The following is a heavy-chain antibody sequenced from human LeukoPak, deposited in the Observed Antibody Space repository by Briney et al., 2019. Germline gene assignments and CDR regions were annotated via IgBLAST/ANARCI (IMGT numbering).Heavy chain of an antibody. Sequence: GESLKISCKGSGNSLINYWIGWVRQIPGKGLEWMGIIHLGNFEIRYSPSFQGQVTISADKAISTAYVQWSSLKASDTALYYCARGRLSIGGDFDYWGQGTPVTVSS. CDR1: GNSLINYW. CDR3: ARGRLSIGGDFDY. J-gene: IGHJ4*02. CDR2: IHLGNFEI. D-gene: IGHD3-16*01. V-gene: IGHV5-51*01.